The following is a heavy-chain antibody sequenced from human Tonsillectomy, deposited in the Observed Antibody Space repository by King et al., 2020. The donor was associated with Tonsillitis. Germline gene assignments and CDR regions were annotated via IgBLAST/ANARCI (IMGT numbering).Heavy chain of an antibody. J-gene: IGHJ4*02. CDR2: IHYTGST. CDR1: GGSISSTSYY. Sequence: QLQESGPGLAKPSETLCLTCTVSGGSISSTSYYWAWIRQPPGKGLEWIGNIHYTGSTYYNSSLKSRLGMSVDTSKNRFSLNLNFVTAADTAVYYCASLRVPGDFDYWGQGTLVTVSS. D-gene: IGHD1-14*01. CDR3: ASLRVPGDFDY. V-gene: IGHV4-39*02.